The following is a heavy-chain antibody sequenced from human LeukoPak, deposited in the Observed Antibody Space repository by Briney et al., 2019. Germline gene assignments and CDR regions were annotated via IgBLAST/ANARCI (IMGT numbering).Heavy chain of an antibody. J-gene: IGHJ4*02. V-gene: IGHV3-48*04. CDR2: ISSSSSTI. CDR1: GFTFSSYS. D-gene: IGHD1-1*01. CDR3: ARCTTGKTFGSLREIKKSREIDY. Sequence: GGSLRLSCAASGFTFSSYSMNWVRQAPGKGLEWVSYISSSSSTIYYADSVKGRFTISRDNAKNSLFMQMDSLRGEDTAVYYCARCTTGKTFGSLREIKKSREIDYWGQGTLVTVSS.